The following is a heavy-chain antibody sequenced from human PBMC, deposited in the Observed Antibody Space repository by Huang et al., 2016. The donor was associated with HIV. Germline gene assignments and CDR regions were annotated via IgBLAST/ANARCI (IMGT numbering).Heavy chain of an antibody. V-gene: IGHV4-59*02. CDR1: GGSVSKFY. CDR2: IYQTGTT. Sequence: QVQLQESGPGVVKPSETLSLTCSVSGGSVSKFYWSWIRQPPGKGLEWIGDIYQTGTTKVNPSRKSRATRSIDTSKSQFSLMLSSATAADTAVYYCARAPSRAFGTVFDSWGQGSLVIVSS. CDR3: ARAPSRAFGTVFDS. D-gene: IGHD3-10*01. J-gene: IGHJ4*02.